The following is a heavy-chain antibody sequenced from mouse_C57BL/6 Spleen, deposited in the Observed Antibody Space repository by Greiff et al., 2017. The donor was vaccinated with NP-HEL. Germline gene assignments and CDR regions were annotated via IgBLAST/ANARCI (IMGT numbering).Heavy chain of an antibody. D-gene: IGHD1-1*01. CDR1: GYSITSDY. CDR2: ISYSGST. CDR3: ARSPNYYGCSYWYFDV. Sequence: VQLKESGPGLAKPSQTLSLTCPVTGYSITSDYWNWIRKFPGNKLEYMGYISYSGSTYYNPSLKSRISITRDTSKNQYYLQLNSVTTEDTTTYYCARSPNYYGCSYWYFDVWGTGTTVTVSS. J-gene: IGHJ1*03. V-gene: IGHV3-8*01.